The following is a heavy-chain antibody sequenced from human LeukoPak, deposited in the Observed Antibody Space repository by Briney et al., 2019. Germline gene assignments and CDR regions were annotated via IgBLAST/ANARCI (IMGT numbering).Heavy chain of an antibody. J-gene: IGHJ4*02. Sequence: SETLSLTCTVSGGSISSSSYYWGWIRQPPGKGLEWIGSIYYSGSTYYNPSLKSRVTISVDTSKNQFSLKLSSVTAEDTAVYYCARDSPVPAAIQGYFDYWGQGTLVTVSS. CDR3: ARDSPVPAAIQGYFDY. D-gene: IGHD2-2*01. V-gene: IGHV4-39*07. CDR2: IYYSGST. CDR1: GGSISSSSYY.